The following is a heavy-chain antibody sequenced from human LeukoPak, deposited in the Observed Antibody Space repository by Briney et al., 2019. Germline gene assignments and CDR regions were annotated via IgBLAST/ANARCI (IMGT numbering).Heavy chain of an antibody. Sequence: GGSLRLSCAASGFTFSTYWMTWVRQAPGKGLEWVANIKQDGSDKYYVDSVKGRFTISRDNAKNSLYLQMNSLSAEDTAVYYCARFRYSSSAFDYWGQGTLVTVSS. CDR1: GFTFSTYW. V-gene: IGHV3-7*01. J-gene: IGHJ4*02. D-gene: IGHD6-6*01. CDR2: IKQDGSDK. CDR3: ARFRYSSSAFDY.